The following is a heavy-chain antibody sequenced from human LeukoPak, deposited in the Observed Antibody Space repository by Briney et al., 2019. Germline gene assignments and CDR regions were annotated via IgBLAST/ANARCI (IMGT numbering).Heavy chain of an antibody. CDR1: GGTFSSYA. CDR2: IIPIFGTA. J-gene: IGHJ3*02. CDR3: ARCRDGYNSGAFDI. V-gene: IGHV1-69*05. D-gene: IGHD5-24*01. Sequence: SVKVSRKASGGTFSSYAISWVRQAPGQGLEWMGRIIPIFGTANYAQKFQGRVTITTDESTSTAYMELSSLRSEDTAVYFCARCRDGYNSGAFDIWGQGTMVTVPP.